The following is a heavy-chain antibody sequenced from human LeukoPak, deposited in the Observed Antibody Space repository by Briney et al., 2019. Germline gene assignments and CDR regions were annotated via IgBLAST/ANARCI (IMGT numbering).Heavy chain of an antibody. CDR1: GGSISSGGYS. CDR2: IYHSGST. CDR3: ARAAELRGPFDY. Sequence: PSQTLSLTCAVSGGSISSGGYSWGWVRQPPGKGLEWIGYIYHSGSTYYNPSLKSRVTISVDRSKNQFSLKLSSVTAADTAVYYCARAAELRGPFDYWGQGTLVTVSS. D-gene: IGHD3-10*01. J-gene: IGHJ4*02. V-gene: IGHV4-30-2*01.